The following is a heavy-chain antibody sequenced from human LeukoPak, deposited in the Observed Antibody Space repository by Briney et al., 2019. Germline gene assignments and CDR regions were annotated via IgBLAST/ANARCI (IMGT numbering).Heavy chain of an antibody. V-gene: IGHV3-21*01. CDR3: ARGTLGLNPDIFEE. CDR2: ISRSSSYI. J-gene: IGHJ4*02. Sequence: GGSLRLSCAASGFTFSSYSMNWVRQAPGKGLEWVSSISRSSSYIYYADSVKGRFTMSRDNAKNSLYLQMNSLRAEDTAVYYCARGTLGLNPDIFEEWGQGTLVTVS. D-gene: IGHD1-14*01. CDR1: GFTFSSYS.